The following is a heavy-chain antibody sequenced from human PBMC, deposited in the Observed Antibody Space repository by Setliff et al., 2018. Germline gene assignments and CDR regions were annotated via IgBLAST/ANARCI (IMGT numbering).Heavy chain of an antibody. J-gene: IGHJ4*02. V-gene: IGHV3-11*04. Sequence: PGGSLRLSCEASGFTFTYYSMSWVRQAPGKGLEWISYISSGSNSIYYADSVKGRFTVSRDNAKNTLYLQMNSLRDEDTAVYYCAKGGHVDYCGQGTLVTVSS. CDR1: GFTFTYYS. CDR3: AKGGHVDY. CDR2: ISSGSNSI.